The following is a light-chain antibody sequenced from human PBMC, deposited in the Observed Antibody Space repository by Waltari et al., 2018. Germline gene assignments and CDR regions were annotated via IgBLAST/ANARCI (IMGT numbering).Light chain of an antibody. CDR3: HSRDASGVAGS. V-gene: IGLV3-19*01. Sequence: SSELTQDPAVSVAMGQTVRITCQGDSLRSCYASWYQQRPGPAPILVIYDKNNRPSGVPDRFSGSSSHNTGSLTITGAQAEDEASYYCHSRDASGVAGSFGGGTKLTVL. CDR1: SLRSCY. CDR2: DKN. J-gene: IGLJ2*01.